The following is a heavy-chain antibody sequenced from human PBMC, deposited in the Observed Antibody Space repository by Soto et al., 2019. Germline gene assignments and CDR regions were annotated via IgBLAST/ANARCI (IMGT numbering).Heavy chain of an antibody. J-gene: IGHJ3*02. V-gene: IGHV1-24*01. D-gene: IGHD3-22*01. CDR3: ATATYYYDSSGRPPAFDI. CDR1: GYTLTELS. CDR2: FDPEDGET. Sequence: ASVKVSCKVSGYTLTELSMHWVRQAPGKGLEWMGGFDPEDGETICAQKFQGRVTMTEDTSTDTAYMELSSLRSEDTAVYYCATATYYYDSSGRPPAFDIWGQGTMVTVSS.